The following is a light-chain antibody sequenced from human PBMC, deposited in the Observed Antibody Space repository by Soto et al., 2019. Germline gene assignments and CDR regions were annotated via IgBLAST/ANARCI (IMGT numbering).Light chain of an antibody. V-gene: IGKV1-39*01. CDR1: LSISSH. Sequence: DIQMTQSPSSLSAPIGDRVTITCRASLSISSHLHWYQHKPGKTPKLLIYGPSTLHSWVPSRFSGSGSGTDFTVTISSLPTEEIATDDCQQSDSTPRTVGQGTKVEIK. CDR3: QQSDSTPRT. J-gene: IGKJ1*01. CDR2: GPS.